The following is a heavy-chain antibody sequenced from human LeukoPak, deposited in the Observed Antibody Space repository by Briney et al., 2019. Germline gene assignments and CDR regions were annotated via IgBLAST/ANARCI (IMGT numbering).Heavy chain of an antibody. CDR1: GFTFSDYW. J-gene: IGHJ4*02. V-gene: IGHV3-74*01. D-gene: IGHD1-26*01. Sequence: GGSLRLSCETSGFTFSDYWMHWVRQAPGKGLEWVSRINTDGTFTRYPDSVQGRFTISRDTAKNTLLLQMTSLRAEDTAVYYCAREAKVGGALQYWGQGTLVTVSS. CDR2: INTDGTFT. CDR3: AREAKVGGALQY.